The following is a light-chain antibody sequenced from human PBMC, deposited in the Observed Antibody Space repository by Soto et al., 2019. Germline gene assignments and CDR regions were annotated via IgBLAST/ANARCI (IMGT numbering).Light chain of an antibody. CDR1: QSISDT. V-gene: IGKV3D-15*01. Sequence: LLITQSPATLSVSPGGRATLSCRASQSISDTLAWYQQKPGPAPRLLIHADSSRATGISDRFSGSGSGTDFTLTISRLQYDDVAFYYHQHCGSPSTFGQGTRVDIK. J-gene: IGKJ1*01. CDR3: QHCGSPST. CDR2: ADS.